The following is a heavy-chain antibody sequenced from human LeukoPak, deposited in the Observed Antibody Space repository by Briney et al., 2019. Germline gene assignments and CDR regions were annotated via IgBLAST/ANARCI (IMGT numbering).Heavy chain of an antibody. D-gene: IGHD3-22*01. V-gene: IGHV7-4-1*02. CDR2: INTNTGNP. CDR3: ARDHSYYDSPYYYYYYGMDV. CDR1: GYTFTSYA. Sequence: RASVKVSCKASGYTFTSYAMNWVRQAPGQGLEWMGWINTNTGNPTYAQGFTGRFVFSLDTSVSTAYLQISSLKAEDTAVYYCARDHSYYDSPYYYYYYGMDVWGQGTTVTVSS. J-gene: IGHJ6*02.